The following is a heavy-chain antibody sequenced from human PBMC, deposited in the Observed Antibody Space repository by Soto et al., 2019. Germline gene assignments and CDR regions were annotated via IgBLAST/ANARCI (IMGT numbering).Heavy chain of an antibody. CDR2: INHSGST. D-gene: IGHD3-3*01. V-gene: IGHV4-34*01. Sequence: PSETLSLTCAVYGGSFSGYYWSWIRQPPGKGLEWIGEINHSGSTNYNPSLKSRVTISVDTSKNQFSLKLSSVTAADTAVYYCARDPYYDFWSGFPTAMEGWGKGTTVTVSS. J-gene: IGHJ6*04. CDR3: ARDPYYDFWSGFPTAMEG. CDR1: GGSFSGYY.